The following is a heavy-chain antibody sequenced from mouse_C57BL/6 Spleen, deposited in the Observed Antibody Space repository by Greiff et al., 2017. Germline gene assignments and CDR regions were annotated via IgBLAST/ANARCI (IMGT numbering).Heavy chain of an antibody. V-gene: IGHV5-6*01. Sequence: EVKVVESGGDLVKPGGSLKLSCAASGFTFSSYGMSWVRQTPDKRLEWVATISSGGSYTYYPDSVKGRFTISRDNAKNTLYLQMSSLKSEDTAMYYCARDYYGSRLYFDYWGKGTTLTVSS. CDR2: ISSGGSYT. CDR3: ARDYYGSRLYFDY. CDR1: GFTFSSYG. D-gene: IGHD1-1*01. J-gene: IGHJ2*01.